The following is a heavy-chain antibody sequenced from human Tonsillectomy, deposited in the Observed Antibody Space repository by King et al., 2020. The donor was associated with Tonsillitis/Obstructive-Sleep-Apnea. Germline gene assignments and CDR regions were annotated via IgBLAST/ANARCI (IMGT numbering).Heavy chain of an antibody. CDR3: ARARGQTAAIIGY. D-gene: IGHD2-2*01. V-gene: IGHV3-33*01. CDR1: GFTFSSYG. CDR2: IWYDGSNK. Sequence: VQLVESGGGVVQPGRSLRLSCAASGFTFSSYGMHWVRQAPGKGLEWVAVIWYDGSNKYYGDSVKGRFTISRDNSKNTLYLQMNSLRAEDTAVYYCARARGQTAAIIGYWGQGTLVTVAS. J-gene: IGHJ4*02.